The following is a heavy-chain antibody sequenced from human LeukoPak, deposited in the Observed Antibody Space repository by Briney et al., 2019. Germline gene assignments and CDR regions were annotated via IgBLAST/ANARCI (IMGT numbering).Heavy chain of an antibody. Sequence: GGSLRLSCAASGFTFSSYSMNWVRQAPGKGLEWVSSISSSSSYIYYADSVKGRFTISTDNSKNSLYLQMNSLRAEDTAVYYCARDTFYGDEPYYFDYWGQGTPVTVSS. CDR3: ARDTFYGDEPYYFDY. CDR1: GFTFSSYS. J-gene: IGHJ4*02. V-gene: IGHV3-21*01. CDR2: ISSSSSYI. D-gene: IGHD4-17*01.